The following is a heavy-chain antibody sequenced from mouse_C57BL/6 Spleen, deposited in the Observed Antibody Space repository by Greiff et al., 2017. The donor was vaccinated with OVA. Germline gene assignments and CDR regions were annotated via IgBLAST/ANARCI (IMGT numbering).Heavy chain of an antibody. J-gene: IGHJ3*01. V-gene: IGHV1-64*01. D-gene: IGHD2-3*01. Sequence: QVQLQQPGAELVKPGASVKLSCKASGYTFTSYWMHWVKQRPGQGLEWIGMIHPNSGSTNYNEKFKSKATLTVDKSSSTAYMQLSSLTSEDSAVYYCAREGALDGYSPGFAYWGQGTLVTVSA. CDR2: IHPNSGST. CDR1: GYTFTSYW. CDR3: AREGALDGYSPGFAY.